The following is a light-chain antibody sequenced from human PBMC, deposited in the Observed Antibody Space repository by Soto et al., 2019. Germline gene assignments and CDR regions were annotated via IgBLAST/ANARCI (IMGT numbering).Light chain of an antibody. Sequence: EIVMTQSPATLSVSPGERATLSCRASQSVSSNLAWYQQKPGQARRLLIYGASTRATGIPARFSGSGSGTEFTLTISSLQSEDFAVYYCRQRSNWPPTFGQGTKVDIK. CDR1: QSVSSN. V-gene: IGKV3-15*01. J-gene: IGKJ1*01. CDR2: GAS. CDR3: RQRSNWPPT.